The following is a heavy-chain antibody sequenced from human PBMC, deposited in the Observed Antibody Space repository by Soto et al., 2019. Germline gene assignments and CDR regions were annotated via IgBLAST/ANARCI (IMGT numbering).Heavy chain of an antibody. Sequence: ASVKVSCKASGYTFTSYDINWVRQATGQGLEWMGWMNPNSGNTGYAQKFQGRVTMTRNTSISTAYMELSSLRSEDTAVYYCARFYRSAWYLWFDPWGQGTLVTVSS. CDR1: GYTFTSYD. J-gene: IGHJ5*02. V-gene: IGHV1-8*01. CDR2: MNPNSGNT. D-gene: IGHD6-19*01. CDR3: ARFYRSAWYLWFDP.